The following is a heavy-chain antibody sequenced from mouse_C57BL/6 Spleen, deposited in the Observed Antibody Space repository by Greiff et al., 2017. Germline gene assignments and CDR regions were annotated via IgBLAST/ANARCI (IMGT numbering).Heavy chain of an antibody. CDR1: GFTFSDYG. CDR2: ISSGSSTI. Sequence: EVQLVESGGGLVKPGGSLKLSCAASGFTFSDYGMHWVRQAPEKGLEWVAYISSGSSTIDYADTVKGRFTISRDNAKNTLFLQMTSLRSEDTAMYYCARPPYDYDGDYYAMDYWGQGTSVTVSS. J-gene: IGHJ4*01. D-gene: IGHD2-4*01. V-gene: IGHV5-17*01. CDR3: ARPPYDYDGDYYAMDY.